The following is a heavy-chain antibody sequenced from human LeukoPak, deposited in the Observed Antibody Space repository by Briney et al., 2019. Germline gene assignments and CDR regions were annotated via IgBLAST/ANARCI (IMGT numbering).Heavy chain of an antibody. CDR3: ARALSPFSSGWYSDY. CDR2: IAYDGSNK. J-gene: IGHJ4*02. Sequence: GRSLRLSCAASGFTFSSYAMHWVRQAPGKGLEWVAVIAYDGSNKYYADSVKGRFTISRDNSKNTLYLQMNSLRAEDTAVYYCARALSPFSSGWYSDYWGQGTLLTVSS. V-gene: IGHV3-30*04. D-gene: IGHD6-19*01. CDR1: GFTFSSYA.